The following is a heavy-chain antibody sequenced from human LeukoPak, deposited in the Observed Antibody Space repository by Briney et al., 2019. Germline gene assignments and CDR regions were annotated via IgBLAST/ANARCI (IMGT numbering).Heavy chain of an antibody. D-gene: IGHD2-2*02. Sequence: GASLRLSCAASGFTFSSYGMHWVRQAPGKGLEWVAVIWYDGSNKYYADSVKGRFTISRDNSKNTLYLQMNSLRAEDTAVYYCARVRDCSSTSCYRVYYYGMDVWGQGTTVTVSS. J-gene: IGHJ6*02. CDR3: ARVRDCSSTSCYRVYYYGMDV. CDR2: IWYDGSNK. V-gene: IGHV3-33*01. CDR1: GFTFSSYG.